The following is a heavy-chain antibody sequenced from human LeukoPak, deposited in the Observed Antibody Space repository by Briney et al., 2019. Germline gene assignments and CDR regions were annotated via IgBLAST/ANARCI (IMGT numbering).Heavy chain of an antibody. D-gene: IGHD6-6*01. CDR1: GFTFSSYA. CDR3: AKMRAASYYFDY. Sequence: GGSLRLSCAASGFTFSSYAMSWVRQAPGKGLEWVSAISGSGGSTYYADSVKGRFTISRDNSKNTLYLQMNSLRAEDTAIYYCAKMRAASYYFDYWGQGTLVTVSS. J-gene: IGHJ4*02. V-gene: IGHV3-23*01. CDR2: ISGSGGST.